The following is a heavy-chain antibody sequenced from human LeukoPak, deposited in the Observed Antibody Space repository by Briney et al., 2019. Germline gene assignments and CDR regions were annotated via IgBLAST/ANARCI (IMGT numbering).Heavy chain of an antibody. CDR3: ARDQAGCYSD. D-gene: IGHD2-21*01. CDR1: GFTFSSYS. J-gene: IGHJ4*02. CDR2: ISSSSSSTI. Sequence: GGSLRLSCAASGFTFSSYSMNWVRQAPGRGLEWVSYISSSSSSTIYYADSVKGRFTISRDNAKNSLYLQMNSLRAEDTAVYYCARDQAGCYSDWGQGTLVTVSS. V-gene: IGHV3-48*04.